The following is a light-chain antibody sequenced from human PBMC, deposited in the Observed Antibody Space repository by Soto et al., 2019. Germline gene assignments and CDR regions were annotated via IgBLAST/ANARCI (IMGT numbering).Light chain of an antibody. CDR1: QGVSTY. V-gene: IGKV1-9*01. CDR3: HPLNPNPT. Sequence: IQVTQSPSSLSASVGDRITITCRASQGVSTYLAWYQQKPGKAPKLLIYAAYTLQSGVPSRFSGGGSGTDFPLPIRSLPPEDFATYYCHPLNPNPTFGRGNKVEIQ. CDR2: AAY. J-gene: IGKJ4*01.